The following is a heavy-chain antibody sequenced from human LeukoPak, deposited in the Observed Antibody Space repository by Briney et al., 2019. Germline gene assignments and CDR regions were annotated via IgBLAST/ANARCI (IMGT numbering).Heavy chain of an antibody. D-gene: IGHD1-26*01. J-gene: IGHJ5*02. V-gene: IGHV1-69*13. CDR3: ARSPFRGWELPRSNWFDP. Sequence: GASVKVSCKASGYTFISYGISWMRQAPGQGLEWMGGIIPIFGTANYAQKFQGRVTITADESTSTAYMELSSLRSEDTAVYYCARSPFRGWELPRSNWFDPWGQGTLVTVSS. CDR1: GYTFISYG. CDR2: IIPIFGTA.